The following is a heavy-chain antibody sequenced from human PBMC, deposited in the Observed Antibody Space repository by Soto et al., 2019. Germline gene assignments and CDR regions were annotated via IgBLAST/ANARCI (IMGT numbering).Heavy chain of an antibody. V-gene: IGHV3-15*07. CDR2: IKSKTDGGTT. CDR1: GFTFSNAW. J-gene: IGHJ6*02. CDR3: TRDVGNYHSSGYPLGGMDV. D-gene: IGHD3-22*01. Sequence: PGGSLRLSCAASGFTFSNAWMNWVRQAPGKGLEWVGRIKSKTDGGTTDYSAPVKGRFTISRDDSKNSLYLQMNSLKTEDTAVYYCTRDVGNYHSSGYPLGGMDVWGQGTTVTVSS.